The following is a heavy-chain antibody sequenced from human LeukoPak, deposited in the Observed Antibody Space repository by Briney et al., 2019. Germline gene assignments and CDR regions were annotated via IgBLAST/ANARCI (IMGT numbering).Heavy chain of an antibody. V-gene: IGHV1-18*01. D-gene: IGHD4-17*01. Sequence: EASVKVSCKASGYTFTSYGISWVRQAPGQGLEWMGWISAYNGNTNYAQKFQGRVTITADKSTSTAYMELSSLRSEDTAVYYCARVGLDYGDNYYYYYMDVWGKGTTVTVSS. CDR3: ARVGLDYGDNYYYYYMDV. CDR1: GYTFTSYG. J-gene: IGHJ6*03. CDR2: ISAYNGNT.